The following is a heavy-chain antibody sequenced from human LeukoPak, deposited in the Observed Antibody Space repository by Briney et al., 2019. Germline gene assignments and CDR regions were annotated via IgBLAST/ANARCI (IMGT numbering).Heavy chain of an antibody. J-gene: IGHJ4*02. D-gene: IGHD1-26*01. CDR2: ITSDGGTT. V-gene: IGHV3-64*02. CDR3: ARDLRGAADY. Sequence: GESLRLSCAAPGFIFSSYAMHWVRQAPGKRLEYLSSITSDGGTTYYADSVKGRFTISRDNSKNTLYLQMGSLRAGDMALYYCARDLRGAADYWGQGALVTVSS. CDR1: GFIFSSYA.